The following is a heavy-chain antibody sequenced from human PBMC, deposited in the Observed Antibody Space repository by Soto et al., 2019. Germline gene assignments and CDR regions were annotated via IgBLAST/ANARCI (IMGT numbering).Heavy chain of an antibody. D-gene: IGHD2-2*02. Sequence: QVQLVQSGAEVKKPGASVKVSCKASGYTFTSYGISWVRQAPGQGLEWMGWISAYNGNTNYAQKLQGRVTMTTDTSTSTAYMELRSLRSDDTAVYYCARDQDCSSTSCYNSYFDLWGRGTLVTVSS. CDR2: ISAYNGNT. J-gene: IGHJ2*01. V-gene: IGHV1-18*04. CDR3: ARDQDCSSTSCYNSYFDL. CDR1: GYTFTSYG.